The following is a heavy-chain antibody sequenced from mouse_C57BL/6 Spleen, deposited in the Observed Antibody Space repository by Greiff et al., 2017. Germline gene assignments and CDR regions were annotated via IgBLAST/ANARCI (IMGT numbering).Heavy chain of an antibody. V-gene: IGHV5-9-1*02. Sequence: EVHLVESGEGLVKPGGSLKLSCAASGFTFSSYAMSWVRQTPEKRLEWVAYISSGGDYIYYADTVKGRFTISRDNARNTLYLQMSSLKSEDTAMYYCTRPQLAWGYFDYWGQGTTLTVSS. CDR1: GFTFSSYA. D-gene: IGHD4-1*02. J-gene: IGHJ2*01. CDR3: TRPQLAWGYFDY. CDR2: ISSGGDYI.